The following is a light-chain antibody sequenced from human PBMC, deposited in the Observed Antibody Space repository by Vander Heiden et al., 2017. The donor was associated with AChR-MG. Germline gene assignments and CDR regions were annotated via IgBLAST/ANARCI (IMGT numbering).Light chain of an antibody. CDR2: GAS. V-gene: IGKV3-20*01. J-gene: IGKJ1*01. CDR3: HQYGGSPKWT. Sequence: EIVLTQSPGSLSLSPGERATLSCRASQSVSSSELAWYQQKPGQAPRLLIYGASSRATGIPDRFSGSGSGTDFTLTISRLEPEDCAVYYCHQYGGSPKWTFGQGTKVEIK. CDR1: QSVSSSE.